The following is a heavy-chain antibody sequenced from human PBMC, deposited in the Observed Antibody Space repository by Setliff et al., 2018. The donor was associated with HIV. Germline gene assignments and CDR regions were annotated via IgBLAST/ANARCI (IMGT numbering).Heavy chain of an antibody. CDR2: ISGYNANT. D-gene: IGHD3-22*01. J-gene: IGHJ3*02. CDR3: ARDQKYFYDSSGDVFDI. Sequence: ASVKVSCKASGYSFSSYGISWVRQAPGQGLEWMGWISGYNANTNYAQKLQGKVIMTTDTSTNTAYMELRSLSSDDTAVYYCARDQKYFYDSSGDVFDIWGQGTMVT. CDR1: GYSFSSYG. V-gene: IGHV1-18*01.